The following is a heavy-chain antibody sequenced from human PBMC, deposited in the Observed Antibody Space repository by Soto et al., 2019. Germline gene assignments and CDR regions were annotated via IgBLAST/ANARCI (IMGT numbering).Heavy chain of an antibody. Sequence: QITLKESGPTLVKPTQTLTLTCTFSGFSLSTSGVGVGWIRQPPGKALEWLALIYWDDDKRYSPSLKSRLTITKDTSKNQLVLTMTNMDPVDTATYYCAHRPSYCSGGSCYSGFDYWCQGTLVTVSS. CDR2: IYWDDDK. V-gene: IGHV2-5*02. J-gene: IGHJ4*02. CDR1: GFSLSTSGVG. D-gene: IGHD2-15*01. CDR3: AHRPSYCSGGSCYSGFDY.